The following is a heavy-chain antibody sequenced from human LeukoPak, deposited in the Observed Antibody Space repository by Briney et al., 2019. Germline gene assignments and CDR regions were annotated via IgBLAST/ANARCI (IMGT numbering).Heavy chain of an antibody. J-gene: IGHJ4*02. D-gene: IGHD2-21*02. Sequence: GGSLRLSCAASGFTFSSYGMHWVRQAPGKGLEWVAVISYDGSNKYYADSVKGRFTISRDNSKNTLYLQMNSLRAEDTAVYYCAKEVTAIPHRAYFDYWGQGTLVTVSS. CDR1: GFTFSSYG. CDR2: ISYDGSNK. V-gene: IGHV3-30*18. CDR3: AKEVTAIPHRAYFDY.